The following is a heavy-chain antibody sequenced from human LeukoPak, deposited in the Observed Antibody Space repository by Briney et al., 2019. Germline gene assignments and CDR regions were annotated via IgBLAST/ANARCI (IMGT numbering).Heavy chain of an antibody. CDR1: GRRFTGYY. CDR2: INPNSGGT. D-gene: IGHD2-8*01. V-gene: IGHV1-2*02. J-gene: IGHJ5*02. CDR3: ARVRADCTNGVCYLGGNWFDP. Sequence: ASVKVSCKASGRRFTGYYIHWARQAPGQGLEWMGWINPNSGGTNYAQKFQGRVTMTTDTSTSTAYMELRSLRSDDTAVYYCARVRADCTNGVCYLGGNWFDPWGQGTLVIVSS.